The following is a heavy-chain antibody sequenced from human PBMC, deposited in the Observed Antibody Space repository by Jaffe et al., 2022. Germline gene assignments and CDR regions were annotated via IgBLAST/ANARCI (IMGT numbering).Heavy chain of an antibody. CDR2: IEYDGNKK. D-gene: IGHD2-21*02. CDR3: AKGGLTRFAFDI. J-gene: IGHJ3*02. Sequence: QVHLVESGGGVVQPGGSLRLSCAASGFTFRESGMQWVRQAPGKGLEWVAFIEYDGNKKYYADSVKGRFTISRDNFNNMVFLQMNSLRGDDTAVYHCAKGGLTRFAFDIWGQGTMVTVSS. CDR1: GFTFRESG. V-gene: IGHV3-30*02.